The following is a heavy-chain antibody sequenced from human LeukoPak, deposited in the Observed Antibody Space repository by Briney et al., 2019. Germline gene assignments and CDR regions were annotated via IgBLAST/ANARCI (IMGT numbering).Heavy chain of an antibody. CDR2: IWYDGSNK. CDR3: ARDLATVVTIAQFDY. CDR1: GFTFSSYG. V-gene: IGHV3-33*01. D-gene: IGHD4-23*01. J-gene: IGHJ4*02. Sequence: GGSLRLSCAASGFTFSSYGMHWVRQAPGKGLEWVAVIWYDGSNKYYADSVKGRFTISRDNSKNTLYLQMNSLRAEDTAVYYCARDLATVVTIAQFDYWGQGTLVTVS.